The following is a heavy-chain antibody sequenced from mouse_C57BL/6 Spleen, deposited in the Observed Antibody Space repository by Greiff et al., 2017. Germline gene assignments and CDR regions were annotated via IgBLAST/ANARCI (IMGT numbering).Heavy chain of an antibody. J-gene: IGHJ4*01. Sequence: QVQLQQSGAELVRPGTSVKLSCKASGYTFTSYWMHWVKQRPGQGLEWIGVIDPCDSYTNYNQKFKGKATLTVDTSSSTAYMQLSSLTSEGSAVYDCARSDGYCVLYYAMDYWGQGTSVTVSS. CDR1: GYTFTSYW. D-gene: IGHD2-3*01. V-gene: IGHV1-59*01. CDR2: IDPCDSYT. CDR3: ARSDGYCVLYYAMDY.